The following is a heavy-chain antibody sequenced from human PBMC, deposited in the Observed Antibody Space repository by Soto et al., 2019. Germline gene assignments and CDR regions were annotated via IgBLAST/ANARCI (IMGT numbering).Heavy chain of an antibody. V-gene: IGHV3-23*01. CDR1: GFTFSSYA. CDR3: AKDPPSYDYVWGTETGY. J-gene: IGHJ4*02. CDR2: ISGSGGST. Sequence: QSGGSLRLSCAASGFTFSSYAMSWVRQAPGKGLEWVSAISGSGGSTYYADSVKGRFTISRDNSKNTLYLQMNSLRAEDTAVYYCAKDPPSYDYVWGTETGYWGQGTLVTVSS. D-gene: IGHD3-16*01.